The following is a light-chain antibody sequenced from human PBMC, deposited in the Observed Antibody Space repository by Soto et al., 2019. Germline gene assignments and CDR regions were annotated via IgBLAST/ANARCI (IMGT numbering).Light chain of an antibody. CDR2: STN. CDR3: VLYMGSGTPV. Sequence: QTVVTQEPSFSVSPGGTVTLTCGLSSGSVSTSYYPSWYQQTPGQAPRTLIYSTNTRSSGVPDRFSGSILENKAALTITGAQADDESDYYCVLYMGSGTPVFGGGTQLTVL. V-gene: IGLV8-61*01. J-gene: IGLJ2*01. CDR1: SGSVSTSYY.